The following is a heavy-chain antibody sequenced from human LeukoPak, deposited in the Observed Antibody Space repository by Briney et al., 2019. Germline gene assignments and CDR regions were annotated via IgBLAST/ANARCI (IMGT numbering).Heavy chain of an antibody. Sequence: SETLSLTCTVSGGSISSYYWSWIRPPAGKGLEWIGRIYASGSTNYNPSLKSRVTMTVDTSKNQFSLNLSSVTAADTAVYYCARDKCNSSSCPKYFDYWGQGTLVTVSS. CDR1: GGSISSYY. CDR3: ARDKCNSSSCPKYFDY. V-gene: IGHV4-4*07. J-gene: IGHJ4*02. CDR2: IYASGST. D-gene: IGHD2/OR15-2a*01.